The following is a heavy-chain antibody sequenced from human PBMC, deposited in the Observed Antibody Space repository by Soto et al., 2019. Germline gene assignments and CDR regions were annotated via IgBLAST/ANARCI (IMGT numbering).Heavy chain of an antibody. J-gene: IGHJ5*02. CDR2: IYPGDSDT. D-gene: IGHD3-10*01. CDR1: GYSFTSYW. CDR3: ARTSYYFGSGSYYRPWWFDP. Sequence: PGESLKISCKGSGYSFTSYWIGWVRQMPGKGMEWMGIIYPGDSDTRYSPSFQGQVTISADKSISTAYLQWSSLKASDTAMYYCARTSYYFGSGSYYRPWWFDPWGQGTLLTVSS. V-gene: IGHV5-51*01.